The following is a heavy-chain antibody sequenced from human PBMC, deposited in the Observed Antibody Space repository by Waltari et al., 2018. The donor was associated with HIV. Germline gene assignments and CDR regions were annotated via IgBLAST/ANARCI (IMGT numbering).Heavy chain of an antibody. V-gene: IGHV3-7*01. CDR3: ATSRTFDY. Sequence: EVLLVESGGGLVQPGGSLRLSCTASGFMFTSYWMSWVRQAPGEGLEWVANIKQDGREKYYVDSVKGRFTISRDNAKNSLYLQMNSLRAEDTAMYYCATSRTFDYWGQGTLVTVSS. D-gene: IGHD2-2*01. CDR2: IKQDGREK. J-gene: IGHJ4*02. CDR1: GFMFTSYW.